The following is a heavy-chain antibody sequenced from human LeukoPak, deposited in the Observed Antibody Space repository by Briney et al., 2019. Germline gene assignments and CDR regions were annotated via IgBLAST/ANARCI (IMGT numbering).Heavy chain of an antibody. V-gene: IGHV3-30*04. CDR2: ISYDGSNK. J-gene: IGHJ6*02. D-gene: IGHD3-3*01. CDR3: ARGTGVSIFRPMDV. Sequence: PGGTLRLSCVVSGFTFSTYAMSWVRQAPGKGLEWVAVISYDGSNKYYADSVKGRFTISRDNSKNTLYLQMNSLRAEDTAVYYCARGTGVSIFRPMDVWGQGTTVTVSS. CDR1: GFTFSTYA.